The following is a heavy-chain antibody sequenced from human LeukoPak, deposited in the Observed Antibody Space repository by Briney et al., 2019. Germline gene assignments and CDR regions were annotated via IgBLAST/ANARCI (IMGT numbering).Heavy chain of an antibody. CDR3: ARRGDRYSYGFARLYYFDY. J-gene: IGHJ4*02. D-gene: IGHD5-18*01. Sequence: PSETLSLTCAVYGGSFSGYYWSWIRQPPGKGLEWIGEINHSGSTNYNPSLKSRVTISVDTSKNQFSLKLSSVTAADTAVYYCARRGDRYSYGFARLYYFDYWGQGTLVTVSS. CDR1: GGSFSGYY. CDR2: INHSGST. V-gene: IGHV4-34*01.